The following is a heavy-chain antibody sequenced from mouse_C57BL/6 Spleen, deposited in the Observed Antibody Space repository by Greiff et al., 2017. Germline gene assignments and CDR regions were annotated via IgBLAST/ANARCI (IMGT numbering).Heavy chain of an antibody. J-gene: IGHJ3*01. V-gene: IGHV1-26*01. CDR2: INPNNGST. D-gene: IGHD3-1*01. CDR1: GYKFTDYY. Sequence: EVQLQQSGPELVKPGASVKISCTASGYKFTDYYMHWVKQSHGKGLEWIGSINPNNGSTSYNQKFKGKATLTVDKSSSTAYMQLRSLTSEDSAVYYCALDDGISSAWFAYWGQGTLLTVSA. CDR3: ALDDGISSAWFAY.